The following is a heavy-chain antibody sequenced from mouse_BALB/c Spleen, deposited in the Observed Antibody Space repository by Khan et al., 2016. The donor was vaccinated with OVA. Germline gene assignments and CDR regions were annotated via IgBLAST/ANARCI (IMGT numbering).Heavy chain of an antibody. J-gene: IGHJ4*01. Sequence: VQLQQSGAELVKPGASVKLSCTTSGFNIKDTYMHWVKQRPEQGLEWIGRIDPATGNTKYDPKFQGKATITADTSSNTAYLHLSSLTSEDTAVYYCARTEIHYYGSDGMDYWGQGTSVTVSS. CDR3: ARTEIHYYGSDGMDY. CDR1: GFNIKDTY. V-gene: IGHV14-3*02. CDR2: IDPATGNT. D-gene: IGHD1-2*01.